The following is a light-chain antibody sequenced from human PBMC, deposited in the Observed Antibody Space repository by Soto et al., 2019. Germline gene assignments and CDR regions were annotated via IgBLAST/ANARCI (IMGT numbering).Light chain of an antibody. J-gene: IGLJ1*01. CDR1: SSDVGNYNR. V-gene: IGLV2-18*02. CDR2: DVS. CDR3: SSHTTSSTYV. Sequence: QPALTQPPSVSGSPGQSVAISCTGTSSDVGNYNRVSWYQQPPGTAPRLMIYDVSNRPSGVPDRFSGSKSGNTASLTISGLQADDEADYYCSSHTTSSTYVFGTGTKVTVL.